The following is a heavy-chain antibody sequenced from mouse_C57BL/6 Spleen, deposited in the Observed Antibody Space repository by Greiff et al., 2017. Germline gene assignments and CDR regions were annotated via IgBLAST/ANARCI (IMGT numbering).Heavy chain of an antibody. D-gene: IGHD1-1*01. CDR3: TRFYYYGSDY. J-gene: IGHJ2*01. V-gene: IGHV1-15*01. Sequence: QVQLKESGAELVRPGASVTLSCKASGYTFTDYEMHWVKQTPVHGLEWIGAIDPETGGTAYNQKFKGKAILTADKSSSTAYMELRSLTSEDSAVYYCTRFYYYGSDYWGQGTTLTVSS. CDR1: GYTFTDYE. CDR2: IDPETGGT.